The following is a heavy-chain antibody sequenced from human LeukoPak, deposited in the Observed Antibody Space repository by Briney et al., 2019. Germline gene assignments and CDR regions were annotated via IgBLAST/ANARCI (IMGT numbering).Heavy chain of an antibody. CDR3: ARTYCGGDCYFPHYFDY. J-gene: IGHJ4*02. CDR2: IYPGDSDT. Sequence: GGSLKSSCKASGYSFTSYCIVWLRRLHGKGREGMGIIYPGDSDTTYSPSFQARATLSSDNSISTAFLHWNTLKSSDTAIYYCARTYCGGDCYFPHYFDYWARGTRVTVSS. D-gene: IGHD2-21*01. CDR1: GYSFTSYC. V-gene: IGHV5-51*01.